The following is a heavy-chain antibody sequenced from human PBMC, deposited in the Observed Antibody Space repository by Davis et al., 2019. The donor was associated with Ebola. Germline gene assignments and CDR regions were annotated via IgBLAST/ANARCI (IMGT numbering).Heavy chain of an antibody. CDR1: GGSISSYY. J-gene: IGHJ4*02. D-gene: IGHD6-13*01. CDR2: IYYSGST. CDR3: ARLSQLAAAGSGFDY. V-gene: IGHV4-59*08. Sequence: MPSETLSLTCTVSGGSISSYYWSWIRQPPGKGLEWIGYIYYSGSTNYNPSLKGRVTISVDTSKNQFSLKLSSVTAADTAVYYCARLSQLAAAGSGFDYWGQGTLVTVSS.